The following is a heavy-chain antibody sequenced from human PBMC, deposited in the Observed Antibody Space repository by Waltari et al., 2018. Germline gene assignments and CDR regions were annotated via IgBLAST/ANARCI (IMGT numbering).Heavy chain of an antibody. D-gene: IGHD2-15*01. Sequence: QVQLQESGPGLANPSGTLSLTCVVSGASISSNYWWSWVRQSPGKGLEWIGQIHHSGKTYSTPSLQRRVSISMDKSKNQFSLSLYFVNDADSAVYYCAADRGNGLYFDYWGQGTQFTVSS. CDR3: AADRGNGLYFDY. CDR1: GASISSNYW. CDR2: IHHSGKT. J-gene: IGHJ4*02. V-gene: IGHV4-4*02.